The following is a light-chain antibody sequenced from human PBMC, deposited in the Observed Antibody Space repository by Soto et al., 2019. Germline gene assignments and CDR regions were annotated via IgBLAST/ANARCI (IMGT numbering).Light chain of an antibody. CDR1: QSVSSSY. Sequence: EIVLTQSPGTLSLSPGERATLSCRASQSVSSSYLAWYQQKPGQAPRLLIYGASSRATGIPDRFSGSGSGTDFTLTISRLEPEDFAVYYCQQYGSSPKTYGRGNKLEIK. J-gene: IGKJ2*01. V-gene: IGKV3-20*01. CDR3: QQYGSSPKT. CDR2: GAS.